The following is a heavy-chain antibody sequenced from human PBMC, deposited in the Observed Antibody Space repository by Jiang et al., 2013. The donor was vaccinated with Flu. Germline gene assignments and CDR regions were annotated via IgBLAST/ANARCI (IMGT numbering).Heavy chain of an antibody. CDR1: YTFTSYA. CDR3: ARGDYDFWSGYLGWGDY. D-gene: IGHD3-3*01. J-gene: IGHJ4*02. CDR2: INTNTGNP. V-gene: IGHV7-4-1*02. Sequence: YTFTSYAMNWVRQAPGQGLEWMGWINTNTGNPTYAQGFTGRFVFSLDTSVSTAYLQISSLKAEDTAVYYCARGDYDFWSGYLGWGDYWGQGTLVTVSS.